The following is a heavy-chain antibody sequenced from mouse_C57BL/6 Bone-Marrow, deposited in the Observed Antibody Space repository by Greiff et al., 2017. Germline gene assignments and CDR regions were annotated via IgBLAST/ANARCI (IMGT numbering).Heavy chain of an antibody. CDR1: GYTFTSYW. J-gene: IGHJ1*03. CDR3: AREIYLGYFDV. D-gene: IGHD1-1*01. CDR2: LAPSDSYT. V-gene: IGHV1-69*01. Sequence: QVQLQQPGAELVMPGASVKLSCKASGYTFTSYWMHWVKQRPGQGLEWIGELAPSDSYTNYNQKFKGKSTLTVDKSSSTAYMQLRSLTSEDSAVYYCAREIYLGYFDVWGTGTTVTVSA.